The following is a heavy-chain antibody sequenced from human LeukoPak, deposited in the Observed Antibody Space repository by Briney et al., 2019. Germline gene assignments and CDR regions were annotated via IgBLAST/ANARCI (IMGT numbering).Heavy chain of an antibody. CDR3: ANIGYSRVRGVNY. J-gene: IGHJ4*02. V-gene: IGHV3-48*03. D-gene: IGHD3-10*01. CDR2: ISSSCCTI. CDR1: GFTLSSYE. Sequence: GGSLRLSCAASGFTLSSYEMNWVRQAPAKGLEWVSYISSSCCTIYYAESVKGRFTISRDNAKNSLYLKMNSLRAEDTAVYYCANIGYSRVRGVNYWGQGTLVTVSS.